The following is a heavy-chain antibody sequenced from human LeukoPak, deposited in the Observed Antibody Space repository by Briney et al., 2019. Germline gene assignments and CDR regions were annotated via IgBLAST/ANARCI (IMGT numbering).Heavy chain of an antibody. CDR1: GGSIRRYY. CDR2: IYYSGST. CDR3: ARVYYSSSYDYWYFDL. J-gene: IGHJ2*01. Sequence: SETLSLTCNVSGGSIRRYYWSWIRQPPGKGLELIGYIYYSGSTNYNPSLKSRVTISVDTSKNHFSLKLTSVTAADTAFYYCARVYYSSSYDYWYFDLWGRGTLVTVSS. V-gene: IGHV4-59*01. D-gene: IGHD6-13*01.